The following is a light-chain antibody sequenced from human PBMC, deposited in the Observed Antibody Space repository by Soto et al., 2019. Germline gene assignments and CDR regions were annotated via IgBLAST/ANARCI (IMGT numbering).Light chain of an antibody. J-gene: IGKJ2*01. V-gene: IGKV1-5*03. CDR1: QSISSW. Sequence: DIQMTQSPSTLSASVGDRVTITCRASQSISSWLAWYQQKPGKAPKVLIYKASSLESGVPSRFSGSGSGTEFTLTISSLQPDDFATYYCQQYSSFPYTFGQGTNLEIK. CDR2: KAS. CDR3: QQYSSFPYT.